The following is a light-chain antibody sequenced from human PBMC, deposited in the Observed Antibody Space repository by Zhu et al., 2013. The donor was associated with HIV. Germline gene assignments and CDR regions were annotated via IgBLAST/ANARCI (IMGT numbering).Light chain of an antibody. J-gene: IGLJ1*01. Sequence: QSVLTQPASVSGSPGQSITISCTGTSSDVGAYNYVSWYQQPPGKAPKLIIYDVTIRPSGVSNRFSGSKSGNTASLTISGLQAEDEADYHCSSHTTSNTLVFGTGTKVSVL. CDR2: DVT. CDR1: SSDVGAYNY. V-gene: IGLV2-14*01. CDR3: SSHTTSNTLV.